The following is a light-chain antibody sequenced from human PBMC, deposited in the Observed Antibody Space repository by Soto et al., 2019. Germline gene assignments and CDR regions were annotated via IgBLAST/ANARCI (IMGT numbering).Light chain of an antibody. CDR3: QQYNSYRA. Sequence: DIPMTQAPSTLSASLGDRVTITCRASESIDSWLAWHQQKPGRAPKLLISKASSLESGVPSRFSGSGFGTEFTLTISSLQPDDFATYYCQQYNSYRAFGQGTKVDIK. CDR1: ESIDSW. CDR2: KAS. V-gene: IGKV1-5*03. J-gene: IGKJ1*01.